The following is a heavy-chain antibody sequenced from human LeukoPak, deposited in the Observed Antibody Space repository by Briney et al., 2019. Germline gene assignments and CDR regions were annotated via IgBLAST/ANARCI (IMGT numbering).Heavy chain of an antibody. D-gene: IGHD3-3*01. V-gene: IGHV4-4*07. J-gene: IGHJ5*02. CDR3: AREISTLFGVVTMRFDP. Sequence: SETLSLTCTVSGVSTSSFYWSWIRQPAGKGLEWIGRIHTSGSTNYNPSLKSRVTMSADTSKKQFTLNLRSVTAADTAVYYCAREISTLFGVVTMRFDPWGQGTLVIVSS. CDR2: IHTSGST. CDR1: GVSTSSFY.